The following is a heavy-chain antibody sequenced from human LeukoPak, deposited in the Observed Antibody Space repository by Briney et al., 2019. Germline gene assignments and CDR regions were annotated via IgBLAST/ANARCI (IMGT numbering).Heavy chain of an antibody. D-gene: IGHD3-9*01. CDR3: AKGYYDILTGFDS. CDR1: GFTFSSYA. J-gene: IGHJ5*01. V-gene: IGHV3-23*01. Sequence: GGSLRLSCAASGFTFSSYAMNWVRQAPGKGLERVSGISDSGGSTYYADSVKGRFTISRDSSKNTLYLQMNSLRAEDTAVYYCAKGYYDILTGFDSWGQGTLVTVSS. CDR2: ISDSGGST.